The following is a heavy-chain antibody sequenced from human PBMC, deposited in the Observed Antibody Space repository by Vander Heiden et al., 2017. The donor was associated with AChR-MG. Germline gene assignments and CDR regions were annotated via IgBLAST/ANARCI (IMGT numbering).Heavy chain of an antibody. D-gene: IGHD4-17*01. V-gene: IGHV4-34*01. J-gene: IGHJ6*02. Sequence: QVQLQQWGAGLLKPSETLSLTCAAYGGSFSGYYWSWIRQPPGKGLGWIGEINQSGSTNYNPSLKSRVTISVDTSKNQFSLKLSSVTAADTAVYYCASIKTTGRFYYYYYGMDVWGQGTTVTVSS. CDR3: ASIKTTGRFYYYYYGMDV. CDR2: INQSGST. CDR1: GGSFSGYY.